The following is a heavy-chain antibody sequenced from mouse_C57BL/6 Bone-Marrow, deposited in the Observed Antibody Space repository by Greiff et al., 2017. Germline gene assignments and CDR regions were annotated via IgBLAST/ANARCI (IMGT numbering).Heavy chain of an antibody. J-gene: IGHJ3*01. CDR3: AQFYFYGCSPAWFAY. CDR1: GFSLSTSNMG. CDR2: ICWNDDK. Sequence: QVTLKVSGPGILQPSQTLSLTCSFSGFSLSTSNMGIGWIRQPSGKGLEWLAHICWNDDKYYNPSLKRRLTISKDTSNNQVFLKLTSVDTADTATYYCAQFYFYGCSPAWFAYWGQVTLVTVSA. V-gene: IGHV8-5*01. D-gene: IGHD1-1*01.